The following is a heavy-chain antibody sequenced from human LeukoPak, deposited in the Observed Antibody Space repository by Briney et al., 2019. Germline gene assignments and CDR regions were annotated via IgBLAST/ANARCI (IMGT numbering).Heavy chain of an antibody. D-gene: IGHD4-23*01. CDR3: ARDPNDYGGNYFDY. CDR1: GFTFSTYS. J-gene: IGHJ4*02. CDR2: ISSSSSYI. V-gene: IGHV3-21*01. Sequence: PGGSLRLSCAASGFTFSTYSMNWVRQAPGKGLEWVSSISSSSSYIYYADSVKGRFTISRDNAKNSLYLQMNSLRAEDTAVYYCARDPNDYGGNYFDYWGRGTLVTVSS.